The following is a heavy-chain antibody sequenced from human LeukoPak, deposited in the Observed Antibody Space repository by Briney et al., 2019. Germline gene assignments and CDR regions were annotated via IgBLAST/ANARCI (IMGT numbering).Heavy chain of an antibody. CDR3: AREVGIRGHFDY. CDR2: INPSGGNT. Sequence: ASVTVSFTTSGYIFTSFYMHWVRQAPGQGLEWMGIINPSGGNTGSAQKFQGRLTMTRDTSTSTVYMELSNLRSEDTAVYYCAREVGIRGHFDYWGRGTPVTVSS. J-gene: IGHJ4*02. D-gene: IGHD1-26*01. CDR1: GYIFTSFY. V-gene: IGHV1-46*01.